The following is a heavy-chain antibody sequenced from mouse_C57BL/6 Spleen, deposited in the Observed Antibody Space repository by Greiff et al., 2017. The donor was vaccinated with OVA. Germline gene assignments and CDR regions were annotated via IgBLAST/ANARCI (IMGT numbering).Heavy chain of an antibody. V-gene: IGHV1-69*01. CDR3: ARLSSYLRDY. Sequence: VQLQQPGAELVMPGASVKLSCKASGYTFTSYWMHWVKQRPGQGLEWIGEIDPSDSYTNYNQKFKGKSTLTVDKSSSTAYMQLISLTSEDSAVYYCARLSSYLRDYWGQGTSVTVSS. D-gene: IGHD1-1*01. J-gene: IGHJ4*01. CDR1: GYTFTSYW. CDR2: IDPSDSYT.